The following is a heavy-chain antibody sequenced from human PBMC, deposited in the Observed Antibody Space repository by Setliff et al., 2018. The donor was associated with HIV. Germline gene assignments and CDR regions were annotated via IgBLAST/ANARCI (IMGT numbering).Heavy chain of an antibody. D-gene: IGHD1-1*01. CDR3: AREGHGVRRTKQKSYYYYYGMDV. J-gene: IGHJ6*02. CDR1: GYTFTSYA. Sequence: ASVKVYCKASGYTFTSYAMNWVRQAPGQGLEWMGWINTNTGNPTYAQGFTGRFVFSLDTSVSTAYLQISSLKAEDTAVYYCAREGHGVRRTKQKSYYYYYGMDVWGQGTTVTVSS. V-gene: IGHV7-4-1*02. CDR2: INTNTGNP.